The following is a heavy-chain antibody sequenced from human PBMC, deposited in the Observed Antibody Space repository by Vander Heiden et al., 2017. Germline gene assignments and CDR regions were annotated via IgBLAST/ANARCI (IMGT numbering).Heavy chain of an antibody. CDR3: AKGGLASGSYYAPWWFDP. V-gene: IGHV3-53*01. CDR1: GFTVSGNY. Sequence: EVPLVESGGGLIQPGGSLRLSCAASGFTVSGNYMAWVRQAPGKWLEWVSIIYAGYTTYSADFLRVRFTMSRDNSKNTVYLQMNSLTVEDTAVYYCAKGGLASGSYYAPWWFDPWGPGTLVTVSS. J-gene: IGHJ5*02. D-gene: IGHD1-26*01. CDR2: IYAGYTT.